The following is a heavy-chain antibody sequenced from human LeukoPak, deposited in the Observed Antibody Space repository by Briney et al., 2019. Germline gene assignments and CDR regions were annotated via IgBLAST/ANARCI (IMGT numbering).Heavy chain of an antibody. CDR1: GYSISSGYY. Sequence: SETLSLTCTVSGYSISSGYYWGWIRQPPGKGLEWIGSIYQSGSTYYNPSLKSRVTISMYTSKNQFSLKLSSVIVAYTAVYYCARGALTTLFDYWGQGTLVTVSS. D-gene: IGHD4-11*01. V-gene: IGHV4-38-2*02. J-gene: IGHJ4*02. CDR3: ARGALTTLFDY. CDR2: IYQSGST.